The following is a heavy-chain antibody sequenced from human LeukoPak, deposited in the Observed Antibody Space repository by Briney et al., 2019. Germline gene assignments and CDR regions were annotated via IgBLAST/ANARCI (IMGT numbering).Heavy chain of an antibody. CDR1: GFTFSTYA. CDR2: ISVSGGMT. J-gene: IGHJ4*02. D-gene: IGHD4-17*01. CDR3: AKGRPRHGDTDNFDY. V-gene: IGHV3-23*01. Sequence: GGSLRLSCAASGFTFSTYAMTWVRQAPGKGLEWVSHISVSGGMTFYAGSVRGRFTISRDNSKNTLFLQMDSLRGEDTALYYCAKGRPRHGDTDNFDYWGKGTLVSVAS.